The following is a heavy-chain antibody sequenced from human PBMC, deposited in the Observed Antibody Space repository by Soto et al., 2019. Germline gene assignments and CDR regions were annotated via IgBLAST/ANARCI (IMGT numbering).Heavy chain of an antibody. V-gene: IGHV3-66*01. CDR2: IYSGGST. D-gene: IGHD3-10*01. CDR1: GFTVSSNY. CDR3: ARDRGQEADYYYYMDV. Sequence: EVQLVESGGGLVQPGGSLRLSCAASGFTVSSNYMSWVRQAPGKGLEWVSVIYSGGSTYYADSVKGRFTISRDNSKNTLYLQMNSLSAEDTAVYYCARDRGQEADYYYYMDVWGKGTTVTVSS. J-gene: IGHJ6*03.